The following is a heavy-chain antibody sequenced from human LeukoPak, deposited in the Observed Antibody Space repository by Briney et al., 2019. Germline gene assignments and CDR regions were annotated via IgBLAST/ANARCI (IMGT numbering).Heavy chain of an antibody. V-gene: IGHV3-23*01. CDR3: AKDRQIVVVPAAIEGSFDY. CDR1: GFTFSSYA. Sequence: GGSLRLSCAASGFTFSSYAMSWVRQAPGKGLEWVSAISGSGGSTYYADAVKGRFTISRVNSKNTLYLQMNSLRAEDTAVYYCAKDRQIVVVPAAIEGSFDYWGQGTLVTVSS. D-gene: IGHD2-2*01. CDR2: ISGSGGST. J-gene: IGHJ4*02.